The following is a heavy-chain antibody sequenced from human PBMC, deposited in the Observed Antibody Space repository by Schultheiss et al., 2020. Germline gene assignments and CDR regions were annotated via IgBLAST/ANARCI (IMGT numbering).Heavy chain of an antibody. V-gene: IGHV3-23*01. CDR3: AKGDYDFWSGYYIPSYYYYGMDV. J-gene: IGHJ6*02. Sequence: WGSLRLSCAASGFTFSSYAMSWVRQAPGKGLEWVSAISGSGGSTYYADSVKGRFTISRDNSKNTLYLQMNSLRAEDTAVYYCAKGDYDFWSGYYIPSYYYYGMDVWGQGTTVTVSS. D-gene: IGHD3-3*01. CDR1: GFTFSSYA. CDR2: ISGSGGST.